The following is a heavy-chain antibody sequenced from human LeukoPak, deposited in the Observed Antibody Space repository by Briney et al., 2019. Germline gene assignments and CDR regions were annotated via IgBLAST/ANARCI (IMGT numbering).Heavy chain of an antibody. D-gene: IGHD6-19*01. CDR1: GGTFSSYA. CDR3: AREGEISGWYGGVDY. Sequence: GASVKVSCKASGGTFSSYAISWVRQAPGQGLEWMGGIIPIFGTANYAQKFQGRVTITADESTSTAYMELSSLRSEDTAVYFCAREGEISGWYGGVDYWGQGTLVTVSS. V-gene: IGHV1-69*13. CDR2: IIPIFGTA. J-gene: IGHJ4*02.